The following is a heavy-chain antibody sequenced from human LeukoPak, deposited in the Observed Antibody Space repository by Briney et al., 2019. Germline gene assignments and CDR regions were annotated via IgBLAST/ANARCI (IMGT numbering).Heavy chain of an antibody. CDR1: GFTFSSYS. CDR3: ARHYSGSYSPFDY. CDR2: ISSSSSCI. V-gene: IGHV3-21*01. J-gene: IGHJ4*02. D-gene: IGHD1-26*01. Sequence: GGSLRLSCAASGFTFSSYSMNWVRQAPGKGPEWVSSISSSSSCIYYADSVKGRFTISRDNAKNSLYLQMNSLRAEDTAVYYCARHYSGSYSPFDYWGQGTLVTVSS.